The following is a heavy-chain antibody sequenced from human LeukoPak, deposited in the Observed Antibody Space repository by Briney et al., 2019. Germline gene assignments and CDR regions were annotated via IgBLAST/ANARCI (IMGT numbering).Heavy chain of an antibody. CDR2: IWYDGSNK. J-gene: IGHJ5*02. CDR3: ARDSTPGRRPSRYWVNWFDP. Sequence: GGSPRLSCAASGFTFSSYGMHWVRQAPGKGLEWVAVIWYDGSNKYYADSVKGRFTISRDNSKNTLYLQMNSLRAEDTAVYYCARDSTPGRRPSRYWVNWFDPWGQGTLVTVSS. D-gene: IGHD3-22*01. V-gene: IGHV3-33*01. CDR1: GFTFSSYG.